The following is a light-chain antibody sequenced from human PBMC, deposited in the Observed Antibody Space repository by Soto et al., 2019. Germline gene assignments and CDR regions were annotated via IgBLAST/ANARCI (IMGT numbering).Light chain of an antibody. V-gene: IGKV1-17*01. CDR2: DAS. Sequence: DIQMTQSPSSLSSSFADRFTITCRASQGIRNDLSWYQQKPGKAPELLIYDASSLQSGVPSRFSGSGSGTDFTLTITCLKPEDFATYYCQQANSFPWTFGQGTKVDIK. CDR3: QQANSFPWT. J-gene: IGKJ1*01. CDR1: QGIRND.